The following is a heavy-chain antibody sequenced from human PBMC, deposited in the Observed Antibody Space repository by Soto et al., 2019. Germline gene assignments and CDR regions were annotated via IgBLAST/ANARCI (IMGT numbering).Heavy chain of an antibody. J-gene: IGHJ3*02. CDR1: GFTVSSNY. Sequence: ESGGGLVQPGGSLRLSCAASGFTVSSNYMSWVRHAPGKGLEWVSVIFTGGSTYYADSVKGRFTISRHSSMNTVYLQMDSLRAEDTAVYYCARDRQSSGWLDAFDIWGQGTMVTVSS. CDR2: IFTGGST. CDR3: ARDRQSSGWLDAFDI. D-gene: IGHD6-19*01. V-gene: IGHV3-53*04.